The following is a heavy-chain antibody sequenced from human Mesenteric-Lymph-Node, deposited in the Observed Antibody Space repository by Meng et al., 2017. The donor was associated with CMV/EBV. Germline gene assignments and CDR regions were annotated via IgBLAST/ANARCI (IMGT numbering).Heavy chain of an antibody. Sequence: GESLKISCAASGFTFSSYGMHWVRQAPGKGLEWVGFIRSNAYGGTTEYVASVKGRFTISRDDSKRIAYLQMHGLKSEDTAVYYCTRYDFWTGYHPFDYWGQGTLVTVSS. J-gene: IGHJ4*02. V-gene: IGHV3-49*04. CDR2: IRSNAYGGTT. CDR3: TRYDFWTGYHPFDY. CDR1: GFTFSSYG. D-gene: IGHD3-3*01.